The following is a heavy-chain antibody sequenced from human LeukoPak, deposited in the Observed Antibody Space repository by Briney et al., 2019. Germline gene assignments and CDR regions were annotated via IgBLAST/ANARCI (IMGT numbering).Heavy chain of an antibody. CDR3: ARVSIWGQFGSWFDP. D-gene: IGHD3-16*01. J-gene: IGHJ5*02. Sequence: GASVKVSCKASGYTFTSYGISWVRQAPGQGLEWMGWISAYNGNTNYAQKLQGRVTMTTDTSTSTAYMELRSLRSDDTAVYYCARVSIWGQFGSWFDPWGQGTLVTVSS. CDR1: GYTFTSYG. V-gene: IGHV1-18*01. CDR2: ISAYNGNT.